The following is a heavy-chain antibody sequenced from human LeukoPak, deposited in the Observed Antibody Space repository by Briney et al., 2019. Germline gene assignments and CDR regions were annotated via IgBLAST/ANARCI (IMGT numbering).Heavy chain of an antibody. CDR3: APEGDGYILFDY. Sequence: GGSLRLSCAASGFTFSSYWMNWVRQAPGKGLEWVANIKQDGSEKYYVDSVKGRFTISRDNAKNSLYLQMYSLRAEDTAVYYCAPEGDGYILFDYWGQGTLVTVSS. V-gene: IGHV3-7*05. CDR2: IKQDGSEK. D-gene: IGHD5-24*01. CDR1: GFTFSSYW. J-gene: IGHJ4*02.